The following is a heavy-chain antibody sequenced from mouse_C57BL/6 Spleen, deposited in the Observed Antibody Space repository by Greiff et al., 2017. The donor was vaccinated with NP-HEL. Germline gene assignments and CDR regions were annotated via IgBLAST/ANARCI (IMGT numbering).Heavy chain of an antibody. CDR3: TRAGNGYYVPPFAY. CDR1: GYTFTDYE. V-gene: IGHV1-15*01. D-gene: IGHD2-3*01. Sequence: VQLQQSGAELVRPGASVTLSCKASGYTFTDYEMHWVKQTPVHGLEWIGAIDPETGGTAYNQKFKGKAILTADKSSSTAYMELRSLTSEDSAVYYCTRAGNGYYVPPFAYWGQGTLVTVSA. J-gene: IGHJ3*01. CDR2: IDPETGGT.